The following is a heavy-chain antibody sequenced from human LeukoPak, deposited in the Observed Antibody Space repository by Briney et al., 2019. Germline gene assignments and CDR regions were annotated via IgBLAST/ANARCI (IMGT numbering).Heavy chain of an antibody. CDR2: IYYIVSI. Sequence: SETLSLTCSVSGGSISSSRYYWGWIRQPPGKGLEWIGTIYYIVSIYYNPSLKSRVTISVDTSKNQFFLKLTSVTAADTAVYYCVRDYGDYARQYYYGMDVWGQGTTVTVSS. CDR3: VRDYGDYARQYYYGMDV. J-gene: IGHJ6*02. V-gene: IGHV4-39*01. D-gene: IGHD4-17*01. CDR1: GGSISSSRYY.